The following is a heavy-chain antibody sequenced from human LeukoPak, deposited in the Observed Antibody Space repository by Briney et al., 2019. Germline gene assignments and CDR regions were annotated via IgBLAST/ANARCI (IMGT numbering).Heavy chain of an antibody. CDR1: GFSFSSYN. J-gene: IGHJ6*03. CDR3: ARDPYSGSYGPYYYYYMDV. Sequence: GGSLRLSCAASGFSFSSYNMNWVRQAPGKGPEWVLSITSSSSYIYYADSVKGRFTISRDNAKNSLYLQMDSLRVEDTAVYYCARDPYSGSYGPYYYYYMDVWGKGTTVTISS. V-gene: IGHV3-21*06. D-gene: IGHD1-26*01. CDR2: ITSSSSYI.